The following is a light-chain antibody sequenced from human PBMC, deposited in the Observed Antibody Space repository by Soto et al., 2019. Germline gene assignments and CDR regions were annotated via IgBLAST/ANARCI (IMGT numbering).Light chain of an antibody. CDR2: GAS. V-gene: IGKV3-15*01. CDR1: QSVSSN. CDR3: QQYNNLPLT. Sequence: EIVMTQSPATLSVSPGERATLSCRASQSVSSNLAWYQQKPGQAPRLLIYGASTRATGIPARFSGSGSGTEFTLTISSLQSEDLAVYYCQQYNNLPLTFGGGTKVVIK. J-gene: IGKJ4*01.